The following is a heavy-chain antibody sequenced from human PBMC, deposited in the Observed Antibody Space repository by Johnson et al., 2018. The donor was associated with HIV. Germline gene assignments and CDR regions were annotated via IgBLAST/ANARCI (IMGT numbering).Heavy chain of an antibody. D-gene: IGHD3-9*01. CDR1: GLTFSSYG. CDR3: ARDGRDLVTRGSFDV. V-gene: IGHV3-30*02. CDR2: IRYDGSNK. J-gene: IGHJ3*01. Sequence: QVQLVESGGGVVQPGGSLRLSCAASGLTFSSYGMHWVRQAPGKGLEWVTFIRYDGSNKFYADSVKGRFTISRDNSKNTLYLQMNSLRPEDTAVYYCARDGRDLVTRGSFDVWGQGTVVTVSS.